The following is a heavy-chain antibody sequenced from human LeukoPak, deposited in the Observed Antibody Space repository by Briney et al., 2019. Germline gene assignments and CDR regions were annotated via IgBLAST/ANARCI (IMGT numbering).Heavy chain of an antibody. CDR3: ARGDVVVPASYYYYYGMDV. J-gene: IGHJ6*02. CDR2: IYYSGST. CDR1: GGSVSSGSYY. D-gene: IGHD2-2*01. Sequence: SETLSLTCTVSGGSVSSGSYYWSWIRQPPGKGLEWIGYIYYSGSTNYNPPLKSRVTISADTSKNQFSLKLSSVTAADTAVYYCARGDVVVPASYYYYYGMDVWGQGTTVTVSS. V-gene: IGHV4-61*01.